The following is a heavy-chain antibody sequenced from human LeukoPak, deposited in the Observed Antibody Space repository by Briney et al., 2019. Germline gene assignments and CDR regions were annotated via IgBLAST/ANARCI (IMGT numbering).Heavy chain of an antibody. CDR2: IYSSGST. CDR3: ARDLEYCSGGRCYSGWFDP. D-gene: IGHD2-15*01. Sequence: SETLSLTCTVSGGSINSTSYYWRWIRQPTGKGLEWIGRIYSSGSTNYNPSLKSRVTISLDTSKNQFSLKLSSVTAADTAVYYCARDLEYCSGGRCYSGWFDPWGQGTLVTVSS. CDR1: GGSINSTSYY. J-gene: IGHJ5*02. V-gene: IGHV4-61*02.